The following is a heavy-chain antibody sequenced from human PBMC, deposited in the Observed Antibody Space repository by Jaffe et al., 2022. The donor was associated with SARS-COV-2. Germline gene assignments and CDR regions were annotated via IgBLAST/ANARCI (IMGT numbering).Heavy chain of an antibody. J-gene: IGHJ4*02. CDR1: GFTFDDYT. CDR3: ARAYYYGSASQLDY. D-gene: IGHD3-10*01. Sequence: EVQLVESGGVVVQPGGSLRLSCAASGFTFDDYTMHWVRQAPGKGLEWVSLINWDGSSAYYSDSVRGRFTISRDNSRNSLSLQLNSLRTEDTALYYCARAYYYGSASQLDYWGQGTLVTVSS. CDR2: INWDGSSA. V-gene: IGHV3-43*01.